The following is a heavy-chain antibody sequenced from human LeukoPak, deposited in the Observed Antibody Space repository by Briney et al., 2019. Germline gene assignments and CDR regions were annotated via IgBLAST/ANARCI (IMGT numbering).Heavy chain of an antibody. D-gene: IGHD1-26*01. Sequence: GGSLRLSCAASGFTVSSNYMSWVRQAPGKGLEWVSGISWNGGSIGYADSVKGRFTISRDNAKNSLYLQMNSLRAEDTALYYCAKDRASLYSGSYSPTVYYFDYWGQGTLVTVSS. CDR3: AKDRASLYSGSYSPTVYYFDY. J-gene: IGHJ4*02. V-gene: IGHV3-9*01. CDR1: GFTVSSNY. CDR2: ISWNGGSI.